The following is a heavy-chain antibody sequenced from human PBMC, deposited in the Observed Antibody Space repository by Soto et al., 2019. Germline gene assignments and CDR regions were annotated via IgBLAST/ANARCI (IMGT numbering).Heavy chain of an antibody. J-gene: IGHJ4*02. V-gene: IGHV3-30-3*02. CDR3: AKSSSGLRDYFDS. CDR1: AFTPSTFS. CDR2: TSYDGLNT. Sequence: WGSMRPSDEASAFTPSTFSRHWVPQSPGKGLECVATTSYDGLNTFYGESVRGRFSISRDTSQNTLFLQMNSLKTEDTAVYYCAKSSSGLRDYFDSWGRGTPVPVSS. D-gene: IGHD5-12*01.